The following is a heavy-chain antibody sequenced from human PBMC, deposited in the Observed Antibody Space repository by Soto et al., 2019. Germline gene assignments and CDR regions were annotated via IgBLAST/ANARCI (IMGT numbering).Heavy chain of an antibody. J-gene: IGHJ4*02. Sequence: GGSLRLSCAASGFTFSSYGMHWVRQAPGKGLEWVAVISYDGSNKYYADSVKGRFTISRDNSKNTLYLQMNSLRAEDTAVYYCAKDRAIVVVPSGSVGIDYRGQGTLVTVSS. CDR2: ISYDGSNK. V-gene: IGHV3-30*18. CDR3: AKDRAIVVVPSGSVGIDY. CDR1: GFTFSSYG. D-gene: IGHD3-22*01.